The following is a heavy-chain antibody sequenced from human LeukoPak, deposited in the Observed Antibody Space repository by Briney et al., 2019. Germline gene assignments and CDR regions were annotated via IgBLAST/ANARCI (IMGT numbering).Heavy chain of an antibody. D-gene: IGHD3-22*01. CDR1: GYSISSGYY. Sequence: PSETLSLTCTVSGYSISSGYYWGWIRQPPGKGLEWIGSTYDSGSTYYNPSLKSRVTISVDTSKNQFSLKLTSVTAADTAVYYCATWYYYDRSFDYWGQGTLVTVSS. CDR3: ATWYYYDRSFDY. J-gene: IGHJ4*02. CDR2: TYDSGST. V-gene: IGHV4-38-2*02.